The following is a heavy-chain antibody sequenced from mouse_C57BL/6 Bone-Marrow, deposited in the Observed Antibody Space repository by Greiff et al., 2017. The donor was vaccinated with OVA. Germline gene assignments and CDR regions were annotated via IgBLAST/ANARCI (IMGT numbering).Heavy chain of an antibody. J-gene: IGHJ2*01. CDR2: ISSGSSTI. CDR3: AKDYGSSYVCYFDY. D-gene: IGHD1-1*01. CDR1: GFTFSDYG. Sequence: EVQLVESGGGLVKPGGSLKLSCAASGFTFSDYGMHWVRQAPEKGLEWVAYISSGSSTIYYAATVKGRFTISRDNAKNTLFLQMTSLRSEDTDMYYCAKDYGSSYVCYFDYWGQGTTLTVSS. V-gene: IGHV5-17*01.